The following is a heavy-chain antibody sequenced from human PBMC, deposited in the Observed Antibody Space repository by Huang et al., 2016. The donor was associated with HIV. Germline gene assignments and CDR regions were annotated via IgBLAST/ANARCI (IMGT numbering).Heavy chain of an antibody. CDR2: IYSGGTN. CDR1: GFTVSTNY. CDR3: AKEGDTGAALGY. Sequence: EVQLVESGGGLIQPGGSLRLSCAASGFTVSTNYMTWVRQAPGKGVEWVSLIYSGGTNYYADAVKGRFTISRDESENTLYLHMTSLRAGDTAVYYCAKEGDTGAALGYWGQGTLVTVS. V-gene: IGHV3-53*01. D-gene: IGHD2-8*02. J-gene: IGHJ4*02.